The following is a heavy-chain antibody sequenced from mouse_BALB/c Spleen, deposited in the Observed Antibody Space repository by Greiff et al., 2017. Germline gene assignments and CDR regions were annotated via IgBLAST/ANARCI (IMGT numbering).Heavy chain of an antibody. CDR3: ARGEITTVVATGNFDY. CDR2: IDPANGNT. D-gene: IGHD1-1*01. J-gene: IGHJ2*01. V-gene: IGHV14-3*02. Sequence: VQLQQSGAELVKPGASVKLSCTASGFNIKDTYMHWVKQRPEQGLEWIGRIDPANGNTKYDPKFQGKATITADTSSNTAYLQLSSLTSEDTAVYYCARGEITTVVATGNFDYWGQGTTLTVSS. CDR1: GFNIKDTY.